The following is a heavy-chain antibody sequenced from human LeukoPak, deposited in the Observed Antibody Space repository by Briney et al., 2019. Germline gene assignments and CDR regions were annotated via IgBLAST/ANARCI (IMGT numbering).Heavy chain of an antibody. CDR3: ARVTVSGYDSEWWFDP. J-gene: IGHJ5*02. D-gene: IGHD5-12*01. Sequence: PSETLSLTCTVSGGSISSSSYYWGWIRQPPGKGLEWIGSIYYSGSTYYNPSLKSRVTISVDTSKNQFSLKLSSVTAADTAVYYCARVTVSGYDSEWWFDPWGQGTLVTVSS. CDR2: IYYSGST. CDR1: GGSISSSSYY. V-gene: IGHV4-39*07.